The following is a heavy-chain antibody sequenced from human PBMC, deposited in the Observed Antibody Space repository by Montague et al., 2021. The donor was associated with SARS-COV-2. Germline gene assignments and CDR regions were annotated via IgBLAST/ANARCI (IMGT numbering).Heavy chain of an antibody. CDR2: IYYAGST. V-gene: IGHV4-59*01. J-gene: IGHJ4*02. D-gene: IGHD1-26*01. Sequence: SETLSLTCTVSGGSISPYYWSWIRQPPGKGLELIGNIYYAGSTXXXSSXXXRLTISVDTSENQFSLKVTSVTPADTAVYYCSRVGWELRVGDYYFDYWGQGTLVTVS. CDR3: SRVGWELRVGDYYFDY. CDR1: GGSISPYY.